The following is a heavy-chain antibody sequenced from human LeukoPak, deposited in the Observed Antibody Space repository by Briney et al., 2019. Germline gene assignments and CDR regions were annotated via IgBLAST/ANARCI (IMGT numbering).Heavy chain of an antibody. CDR3: ARVPGVYYDILTGYGSGWFDP. CDR2: IYHSGST. D-gene: IGHD3-9*01. CDR1: GYSISSGYY. Sequence: SETLSLTCTVSGYSISSGYYWGWIRQPPGKGLEWIGTIYHSGSTYCNPSLRSGVTISVNTSKNQFSLNLRYVTAADTAVYYCARVPGVYYDILTGYGSGWFDPWGQGTLVTVSS. J-gene: IGHJ5*02. V-gene: IGHV4-38-2*02.